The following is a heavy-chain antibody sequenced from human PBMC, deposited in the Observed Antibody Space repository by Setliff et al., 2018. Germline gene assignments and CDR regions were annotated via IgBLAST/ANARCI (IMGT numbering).Heavy chain of an antibody. CDR3: ARHYGGGYKHFDH. V-gene: IGHV4-39*01. J-gene: IGHJ4*02. Sequence: SETLSLTCTVSGGSISSPSYFWGWVRQPPGKEMEWIATIYYSGSSYYNPSLKSRLTISVDTSKNLFSLKLSSVTTADTAVYYCARHYGGGYKHFDHWGQGTLVTVSS. D-gene: IGHD5-12*01. CDR2: IYYSGSS. CDR1: GGSISSPSYF.